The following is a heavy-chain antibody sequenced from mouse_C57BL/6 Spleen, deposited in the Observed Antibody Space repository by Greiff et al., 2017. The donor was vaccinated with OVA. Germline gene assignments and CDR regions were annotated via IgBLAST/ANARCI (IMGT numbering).Heavy chain of an antibody. CDR1: GFTFSSYA. Sequence: EVQLVESGGGLVKPGGSLKLSCAASGFTFSSYAMSWVRQTPEKRLEWVATISDGGSYTYYPDNVKGRFTISRDNAKNNLYLQMSHLKSEDTAMYYCARDKGSYVGYAMDYWGQGTSVTVSS. D-gene: IGHD1-1*02. CDR2: ISDGGSYT. V-gene: IGHV5-4*01. CDR3: ARDKGSYVGYAMDY. J-gene: IGHJ4*01.